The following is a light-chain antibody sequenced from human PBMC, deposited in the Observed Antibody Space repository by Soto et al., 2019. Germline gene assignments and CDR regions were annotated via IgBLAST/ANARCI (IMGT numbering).Light chain of an antibody. CDR3: QPYNGWPLT. Sequence: ELVMTQSPATMSVSPGAGDPLSCRASPRVDSNLAWYQQKPGQTPRLLIYGAYTRPTGIPARFSGSGSGTEFTLTIISLQSEDSAAYYCQPYNGWPLTVGGGTKVDIK. J-gene: IGKJ4*01. CDR2: GAY. V-gene: IGKV3D-15*01. CDR1: PRVDSN.